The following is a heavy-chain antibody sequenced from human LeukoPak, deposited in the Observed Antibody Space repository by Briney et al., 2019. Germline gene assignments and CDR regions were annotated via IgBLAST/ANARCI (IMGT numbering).Heavy chain of an antibody. CDR3: ASPGWHTIDY. CDR2: IYHSGST. D-gene: IGHD6-19*01. V-gene: IGHV4-38-2*02. CDR1: GYSISSGYY. J-gene: IGHJ4*02. Sequence: SETLSLTCTVSGYSISSGYYWGWIRQPPGKGLEWIGSIYHSGSTYYNPSLKSRVTISVDTSKNQFSLKLSSVTAADTAVYYCASPGWHTIDYWGQGTLVTVSS.